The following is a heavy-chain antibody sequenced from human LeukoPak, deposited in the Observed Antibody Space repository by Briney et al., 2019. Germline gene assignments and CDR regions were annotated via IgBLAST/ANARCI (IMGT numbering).Heavy chain of an antibody. J-gene: IGHJ4*02. CDR1: GGSISSSSYY. D-gene: IGHD2-15*01. V-gene: IGHV4-30-2*01. CDR3: ARGSGNFDY. CDR2: IYHSGST. Sequence: SETLSLTCTVSGGSISSSSYYWSWIRQPPGKGLEWIGYIYHSGSTYYNPSLKSRVTISVDRSKNQFSLKLSSVTAADTAVYYCARGSGNFDYWGQGTLVTVSS.